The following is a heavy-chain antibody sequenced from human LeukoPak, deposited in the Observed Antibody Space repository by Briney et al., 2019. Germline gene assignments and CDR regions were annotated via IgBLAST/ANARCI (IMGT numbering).Heavy chain of an antibody. J-gene: IGHJ4*02. V-gene: IGHV3-9*01. D-gene: IGHD3-3*01. CDR2: ISWNSGSI. CDR1: GFTFDDYA. Sequence: GGSLRLSCAASGFTFDDYAMHWVRQAPGKGLEWVSSISWNSGSIGYADSVKGRFTISRDNAKNSLYLQMNSLRAEDTAVYYCARDRGGAYDFWSGYYTGYFDYWGQGTLVPVSS. CDR3: ARDRGGAYDFWSGYYTGYFDY.